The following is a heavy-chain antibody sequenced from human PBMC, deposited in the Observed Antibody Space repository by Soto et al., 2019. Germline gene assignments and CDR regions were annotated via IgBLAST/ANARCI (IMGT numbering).Heavy chain of an antibody. CDR1: GFSLSTSGEG. D-gene: IGHD3-10*02. CDR3: AHRSSRMFAFDY. J-gene: IGHJ4*02. V-gene: IGHV2-5*01. Sequence: QITLKESGPTLVKPTQPLTLTCTFSGFSLSTSGEGVGWIRHPPGQALEWLPLIYWNDDKPYSPSLKSRLTITKDTSRHRVVHTMTHIDPVDTATYYYAHRSSRMFAFDYRGQGTLVTVSS. CDR2: IYWNDDK.